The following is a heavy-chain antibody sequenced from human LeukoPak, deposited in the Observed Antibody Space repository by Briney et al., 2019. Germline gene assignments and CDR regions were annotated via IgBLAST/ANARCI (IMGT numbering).Heavy chain of an antibody. CDR2: IYYSGST. D-gene: IGHD4-17*01. CDR3: ARATTVRFDP. V-gene: IGHV4-61*10. Sequence: PSETLSLTCTVSGGSISSGSYYWSWIRQPAGKGLEWIGYIYYSGSTTYNPSLKSRVTISVDTSKNQFSLRLSSVTAADTAVYYGARATTVRFDPWGQGTLVIVSS. J-gene: IGHJ5*02. CDR1: GGSISSGSYY.